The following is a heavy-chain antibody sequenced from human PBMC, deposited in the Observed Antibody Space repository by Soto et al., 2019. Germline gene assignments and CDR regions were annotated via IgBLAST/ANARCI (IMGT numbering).Heavy chain of an antibody. CDR2: IYYSGST. J-gene: IGHJ3*02. Sequence: SETLSLTCTVSGGSISSSSYYWGWIRQPPGKGLEWIGSIYYSGSTYYNPSLKSRVTISVDTSKNQFSLKLSPVTAADTAVYYCARPISGAARPGAFDIWGQGTMVTVSS. V-gene: IGHV4-39*01. D-gene: IGHD6-6*01. CDR3: ARPISGAARPGAFDI. CDR1: GGSISSSSYY.